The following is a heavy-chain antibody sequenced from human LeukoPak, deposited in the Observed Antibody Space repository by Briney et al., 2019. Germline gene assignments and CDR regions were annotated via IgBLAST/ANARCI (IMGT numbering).Heavy chain of an antibody. CDR2: IWYDGSDE. CDR1: GFSFSSCG. V-gene: IGHV3-33*01. Sequence: PGGSLRLSCAASGFSFSSCGMHWVRQAPGKGLEWVAFIWYDGSDEYYADSVKGRFTISRGNSKNTLYLQMNSLRAEDTAVYYCARGYYDSSGYQASDIWGQGTMVTVSS. CDR3: ARGYYDSSGYQASDI. D-gene: IGHD3-22*01. J-gene: IGHJ3*02.